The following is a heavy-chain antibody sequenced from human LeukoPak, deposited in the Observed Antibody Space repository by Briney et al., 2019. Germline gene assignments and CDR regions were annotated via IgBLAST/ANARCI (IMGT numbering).Heavy chain of an antibody. Sequence: PSETLSLTCTVSSGSISPYHWSWIRQPPGKGLEWIGYIYYSGMTNYNPSLKSRVTISLDTSKNQFSLKLSSVTAADTAVYYCASADYDDYYIDFWGQGTLVTVSS. V-gene: IGHV4-59*01. J-gene: IGHJ4*02. CDR1: SGSISPYH. CDR2: IYYSGMT. D-gene: IGHD4-17*01. CDR3: ASADYDDYYIDF.